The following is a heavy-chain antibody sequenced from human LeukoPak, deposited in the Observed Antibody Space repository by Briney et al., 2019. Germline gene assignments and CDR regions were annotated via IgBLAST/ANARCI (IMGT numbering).Heavy chain of an antibody. D-gene: IGHD5-24*01. CDR3: AKRGEEMATIRLYYYGMDV. Sequence: GGSLRLSCAASGFTFDDYGMSWVRQAPGKGLEWVSGINWNGGSTGYADSVKGRFTISRDNAKNTLYLQMNSLRAEDTAVYYCAKRGEEMATIRLYYYGMDVWGQGTTVTVSS. J-gene: IGHJ6*02. V-gene: IGHV3-20*04. CDR2: INWNGGST. CDR1: GFTFDDYG.